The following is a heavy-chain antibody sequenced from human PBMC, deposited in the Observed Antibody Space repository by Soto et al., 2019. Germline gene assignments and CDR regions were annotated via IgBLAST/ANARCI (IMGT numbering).Heavy chain of an antibody. CDR1: GGSISSYY. CDR2: IYYSGDT. CDR3: ARDTRYGVLDY. V-gene: IGHV4-59*01. J-gene: IGHJ4*02. D-gene: IGHD4-17*01. Sequence: ETLSLTCTVSGGSISSYYWSWIRQPPGKGLEWIGYIYYSGDTNYNPSLKSRVTISVDTSKNQFSLSLSSLTATDTAVYYCARDTRYGVLDYWGQGTLVTVS.